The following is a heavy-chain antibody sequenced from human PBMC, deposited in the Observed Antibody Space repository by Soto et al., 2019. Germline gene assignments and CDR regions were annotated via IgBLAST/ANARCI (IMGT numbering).Heavy chain of an antibody. D-gene: IGHD3-10*01. CDR1: GGIFSTYA. J-gene: IGHJ4*02. Sequence: QVQLVQSGAEVKKPGSSVKVSCKASGGIFSTYAISWLRQAPGQGLEWMGGIIPLFGTPNYAQRFQGIVTITADESTNTAYMELSRLRSEDTAVYYCARDRDDYGSGNYYNRIDFWGQGTLVTVSS. V-gene: IGHV1-69*01. CDR3: ARDRDDYGSGNYYNRIDF. CDR2: IIPLFGTP.